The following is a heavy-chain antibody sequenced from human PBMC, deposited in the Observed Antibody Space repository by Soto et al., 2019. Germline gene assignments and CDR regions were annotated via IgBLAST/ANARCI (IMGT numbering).Heavy chain of an antibody. CDR1: GGSISSGDYY. CDR3: ARYSSSWYLRANGMDV. D-gene: IGHD6-13*01. CDR2: IYHSGST. V-gene: IGHV4-30-2*01. J-gene: IGHJ6*02. Sequence: TLSLTCTVSGGSISSGDYYWSWIRQPPGKGLEWIGYIYHSGSTNYNPSLKSRVTISVDKSKNQFSLKLSSVTAADTAVYYCARYSSSWYLRANGMDVWGQGTTVTVSS.